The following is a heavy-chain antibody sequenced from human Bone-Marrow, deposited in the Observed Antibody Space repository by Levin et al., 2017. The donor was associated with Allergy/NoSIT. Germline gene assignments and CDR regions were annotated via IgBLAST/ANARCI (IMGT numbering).Heavy chain of an antibody. CDR3: ARDLSQVSAFCRGGSCYSPSDD. CDR2: ISYDGSNK. J-gene: IGHJ4*02. V-gene: IGHV3-30-3*01. Sequence: GESLKISCAASGFTFSNYAMHWVRQAPGKGLEWVAVISYDGSNKYYADSVMGRFTISRDNSKNTLYLKMNSLRAEDTAVYYCARDLSQVSAFCRGGSCYSPSDDWGQGTLVTVSS. D-gene: IGHD2-15*01. CDR1: GFTFSNYA.